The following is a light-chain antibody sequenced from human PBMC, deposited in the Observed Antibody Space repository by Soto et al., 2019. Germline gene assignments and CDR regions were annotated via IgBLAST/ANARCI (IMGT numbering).Light chain of an antibody. CDR1: QSVGTSY. CDR2: ATS. J-gene: IGKJ4*01. CDR3: QQYDRSFT. V-gene: IGKV3-20*01. Sequence: EIVLTQSPGTLSLSPGERPTLSSRASQSVGTSYLAWYQQRPGQAPSLVIYATSNRATGIPDRFSGSGSGTDFTLTVSRLEPEDFAVYYCQQYDRSFTFGGGTKVEIK.